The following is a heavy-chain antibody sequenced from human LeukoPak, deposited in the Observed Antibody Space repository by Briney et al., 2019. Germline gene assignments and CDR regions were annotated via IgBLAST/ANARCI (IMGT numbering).Heavy chain of an antibody. D-gene: IGHD3-10*01. J-gene: IGHJ4*02. CDR2: IKQAGSET. CDR1: GFTFSNYW. V-gene: IGHV3-7*04. CDR3: ARGRGDY. Sequence: PGGSLRLSCAASGFTFSNYWRTWVRQAPGKGLEWVANIKQAGSETYYVDSVKGRFTISRDNANNSLYLQMNSLRADDTAVYYCARGRGDYWGQGTLVTVSS.